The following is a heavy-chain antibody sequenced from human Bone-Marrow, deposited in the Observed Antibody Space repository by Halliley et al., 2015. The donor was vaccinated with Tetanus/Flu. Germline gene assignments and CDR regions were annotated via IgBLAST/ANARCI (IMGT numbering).Heavy chain of an antibody. V-gene: IGHV4-59*01. CDR2: ISYRGST. CDR1: GGFISTYY. Sequence: TLSLTCDVSGGFISTYYWTWIRQPPGKGLEWIGYISYRGSTNYNPSLQSRVTMSVYTSKNQFSLNLTSVTAADTAMYYCARGPNGDDAFNMWGQGTMVTFSS. J-gene: IGHJ3*02. D-gene: IGHD7-27*01. CDR3: ARGPNGDDAFNM.